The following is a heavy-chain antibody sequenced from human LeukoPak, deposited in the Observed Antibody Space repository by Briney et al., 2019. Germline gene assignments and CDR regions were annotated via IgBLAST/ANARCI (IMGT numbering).Heavy chain of an antibody. J-gene: IGHJ6*02. Sequence: TGGSLRLSCAASGFIVSENYMSWVRQAPGKGLEWVSTVYSGGLTFYADPVKGRFTISRDNSKNTLYLQMSSLRAEDTAVYYCVRGRWPELGDFWGQGTTVTVSS. CDR1: GFIVSENY. CDR2: VYSGGLT. V-gene: IGHV3-66*01. D-gene: IGHD1-26*01. CDR3: VRGRWPELGDF.